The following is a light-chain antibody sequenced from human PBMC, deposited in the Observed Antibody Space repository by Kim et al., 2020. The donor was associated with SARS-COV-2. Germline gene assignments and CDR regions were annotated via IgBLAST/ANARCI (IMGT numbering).Light chain of an antibody. CDR1: QSVSCC. V-gene: IGKV3-11*01. J-gene: IGKJ4*01. CDR3: QQRSNLLT. Sequence: SFSPRERATLSCRARQSVSCCLSWYQPTPGQAPRLLIYDASNRATGIPARFSGSGSGTDFTLTISSLGPEDFAVYYCQQRSNLLTFGGGTKVDIK. CDR2: DAS.